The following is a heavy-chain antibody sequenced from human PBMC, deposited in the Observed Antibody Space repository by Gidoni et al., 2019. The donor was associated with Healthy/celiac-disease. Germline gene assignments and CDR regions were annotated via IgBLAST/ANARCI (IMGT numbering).Heavy chain of an antibody. CDR3: ARGYDLDV. CDR1: GYTFTSYG. V-gene: IGHV1-18*01. CDR2: ISAYNGNT. J-gene: IGHJ6*02. Sequence: QVQLVQSGAEVKTPGASVKVSCKASGYTFTSYGISWVQQAPGQGLEWRRWISAYNGNTNYAQKLQGRDTMTTDKSTSTADMELRGLRSDDTAVYYCARGYDLDVWGQGTTVTVSS.